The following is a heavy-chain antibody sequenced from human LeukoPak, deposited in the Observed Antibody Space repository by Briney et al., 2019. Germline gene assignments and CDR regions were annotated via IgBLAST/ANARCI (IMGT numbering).Heavy chain of an antibody. CDR3: ARGPNSNWSGLDF. CDR1: GFSFSGHW. J-gene: IGHJ4*02. CDR2: ISPTGSTT. Sequence: GGSLRLPCTASGFSFSGHWMHWARQLPGKGLVWVSRISPTGSTTSYADSVKGRFTVSRDNAKNTLYLQVNNLRAEDTAVYYCARGPNSNWSGLDFWGQGTLLTVSS. V-gene: IGHV3-74*01. D-gene: IGHD6-6*01.